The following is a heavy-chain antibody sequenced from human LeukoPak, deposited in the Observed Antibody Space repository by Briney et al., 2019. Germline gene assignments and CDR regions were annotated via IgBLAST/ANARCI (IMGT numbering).Heavy chain of an antibody. CDR3: AKGTDYYDSSGNYTSFDY. CDR2: ISWNSGSI. J-gene: IGHJ4*02. D-gene: IGHD3-22*01. V-gene: IGHV3-9*01. CDR1: GFTFDDYA. Sequence: GGSLRLSCAASGFTFDDYAMRWVRQAPGKGLEWVSGISWNSGSIGYADSVKGRFTISRENAKNSLYLQMNSLRAEDTALYYYAKGTDYYDSSGNYTSFDYWGQGTLVTVSS.